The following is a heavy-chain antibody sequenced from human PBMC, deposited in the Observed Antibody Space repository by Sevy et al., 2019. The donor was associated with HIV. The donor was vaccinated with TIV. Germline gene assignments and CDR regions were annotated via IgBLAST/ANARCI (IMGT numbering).Heavy chain of an antibody. CDR2: ITWKSESV. Sequence: GGSLRLSCAASGFMFDDYVMHWVRQAPGKGPEWVSRITWKSESVDYADSVKGRFTISRDNDKNSLYLQMNSLRPEDTALYYCAKGLYYYESSGYYKGKGAYFQHWGQGTLVTVSS. CDR1: GFMFDDYV. V-gene: IGHV3-9*01. D-gene: IGHD3-22*01. CDR3: AKGLYYYESSGYYKGKGAYFQH. J-gene: IGHJ1*01.